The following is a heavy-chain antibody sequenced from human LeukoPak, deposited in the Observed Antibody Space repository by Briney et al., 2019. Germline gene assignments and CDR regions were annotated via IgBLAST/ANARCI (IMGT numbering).Heavy chain of an antibody. V-gene: IGHV4-59*08. CDR3: SRLFQRKPFYYDRSGYDY. D-gene: IGHD3-22*01. CDR1: GGSISSYY. Sequence: PSETLSLTCTVSGGSISSYYWSWIRQPPGKGLEWIGYIYYSGSTNYNPSLKSRVTISVDTSKNQFSLKLSSVTAANTAVYYCSRLFQRKPFYYDRSGYDYWGQGTLVTVSS. J-gene: IGHJ4*02. CDR2: IYYSGST.